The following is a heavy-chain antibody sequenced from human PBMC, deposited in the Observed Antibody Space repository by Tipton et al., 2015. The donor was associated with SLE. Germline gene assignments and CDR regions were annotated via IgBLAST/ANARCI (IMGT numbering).Heavy chain of an antibody. V-gene: IGHV4-34*01. D-gene: IGHD4-17*01. J-gene: IGHJ4*02. CDR2: INHSGST. CDR3: AREGDYGDFSPH. Sequence: TLSLTCTVSGGSISSYYWSWIRRPPGKGLEWIGEINHSGSTNYNPSLKSRATISVDTSKNQFSLKLSSVTAADTAVYYCAREGDYGDFSPHWGQGTLVTVSS. CDR1: GGSISSYY.